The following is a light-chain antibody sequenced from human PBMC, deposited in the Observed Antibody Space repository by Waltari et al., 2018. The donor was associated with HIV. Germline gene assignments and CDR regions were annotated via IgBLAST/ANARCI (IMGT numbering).Light chain of an antibody. CDR1: ESVVNY. J-gene: IGKJ1*01. CDR2: DAS. V-gene: IGKV3-11*01. CDR3: QHRYNWPGT. Sequence: EILLTQSPATLSLSPGERATLSCRASESVVNYLAWYQQKPGQAPRLLIFDASKRATDIPDRFSGSGSGTDFTLTISTLEPEDSALYYCQHRYNWPGTFGQGTRVEIK.